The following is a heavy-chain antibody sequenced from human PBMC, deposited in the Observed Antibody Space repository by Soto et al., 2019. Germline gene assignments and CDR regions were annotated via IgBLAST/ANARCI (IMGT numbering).Heavy chain of an antibody. D-gene: IGHD3-16*01. CDR1: GFSLSAIGMG. CDR2: IYWDDDK. J-gene: IGHJ4*02. CDR3: AHRRGQGDFDY. V-gene: IGHV2-5*02. Sequence: QITLKESGPPLVQPTQTLTLTCTFSGFSLSAIGMGVGWIRQPPRKALEWLVLIYWDDDKHYSPSLKSRLTITKDTSKNQVVLTMTNMDPVDTATYSCAHRRGQGDFDYWGQGTLVTVSS.